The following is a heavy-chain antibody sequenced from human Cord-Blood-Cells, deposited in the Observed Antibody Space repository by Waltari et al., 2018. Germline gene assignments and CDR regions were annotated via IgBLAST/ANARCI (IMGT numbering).Heavy chain of an antibody. V-gene: IGHV1-18*01. CDR3: ARVTFLSTAITMVQGVIIGGFDY. J-gene: IGHJ4*02. CDR1: GYTFTSYG. D-gene: IGHD3-10*01. CDR2: ISAYIGNT. Sequence: QVQLVQSGAEVKKPGASVKVSCKASGYTFTSYGSSWVRQAPGQGLEWMGWISAYIGNTNYAQKLQGRVTMTTDTSTSTAYMELRSLRSDDTAVNYCARVTFLSTAITMVQGVIIGGFDYWGQGTLVTVSS.